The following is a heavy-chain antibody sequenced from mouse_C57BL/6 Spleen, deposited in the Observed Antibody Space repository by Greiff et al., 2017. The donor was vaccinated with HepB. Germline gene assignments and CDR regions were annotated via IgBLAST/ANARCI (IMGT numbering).Heavy chain of an antibody. CDR3: AREGRFDV. J-gene: IGHJ1*03. CDR1: GYTFTSYW. CDR2: IDPSDSYT. Sequence: QVHVKQPGAELVMPGASVKLSCKASGYTFTSYWMHWVKQRPGQGLEWIGEIDPSDSYTNYNQKFKGKSTLTVDKSSSTAYMQLSSLTSEASAVYYCAREGRFDVWGTGTTVTVSS. V-gene: IGHV1-69*01. D-gene: IGHD3-3*01.